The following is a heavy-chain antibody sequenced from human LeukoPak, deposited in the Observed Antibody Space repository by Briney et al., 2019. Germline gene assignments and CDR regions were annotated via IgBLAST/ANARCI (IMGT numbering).Heavy chain of an antibody. CDR3: ARGATASYSFDY. CDR2: IYHNGNT. Sequence: SETLSLTCAVSGYSISSGYYRGWIRQPPGKGLEWIGNIYHNGNTYYNPSLKGRVTISGDTSKNQFSLKLSSVTAADTAVYYCARGATASYSFDYWGQGPLVTVSS. V-gene: IGHV4-38-2*01. D-gene: IGHD1-26*01. CDR1: GYSISSGYY. J-gene: IGHJ4*02.